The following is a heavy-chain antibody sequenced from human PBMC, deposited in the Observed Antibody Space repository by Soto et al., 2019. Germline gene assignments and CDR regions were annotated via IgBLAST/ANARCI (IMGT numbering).Heavy chain of an antibody. V-gene: IGHV1-8*01. CDR2: MIPTSGST. CDR1: GYTFTSYD. CDR3: ARGGYSYGYGMDV. J-gene: IGHJ6*02. D-gene: IGHD5-18*01. Sequence: ASVKVSCKASGYTFTSYDINWVRQATGQGLEWLGWMIPTSGSTGYAQKFQGRVTMTGSTSIGTAYLELSSLTSEDTAVYYCARGGYSYGYGMDVWGQGXTVTISS.